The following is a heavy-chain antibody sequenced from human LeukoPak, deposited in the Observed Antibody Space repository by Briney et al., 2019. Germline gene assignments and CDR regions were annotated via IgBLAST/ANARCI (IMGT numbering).Heavy chain of an antibody. D-gene: IGHD5-12*01. Sequence: SETLSLTCAVYSGSLRGYYWSWISQSPGKGLEWIGNIYSSGNTYYNASLKSRVTMYIDTSKNQFSLKLSSVTAADTAMYYCAKSNGYGLIDYWGQGTLVTVSS. V-gene: IGHV4-59*04. CDR1: SGSLRGYY. CDR2: IYSSGNT. J-gene: IGHJ4*02. CDR3: AKSNGYGLIDY.